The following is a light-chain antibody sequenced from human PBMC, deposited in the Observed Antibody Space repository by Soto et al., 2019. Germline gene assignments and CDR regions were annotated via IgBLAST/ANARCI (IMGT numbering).Light chain of an antibody. CDR1: QDISNY. J-gene: IGKJ4*01. Sequence: DIHMTHSPSSLSSSVLYIVTITCRASQDISNYLKWYQQKPGKAPKLLIYDASNLETGVPSRFSGSGSGTDFTFTISSLQPEDIATYYCQQYDNLPLTFGGGTKV. CDR3: QQYDNLPLT. CDR2: DAS. V-gene: IGKV1-33*01.